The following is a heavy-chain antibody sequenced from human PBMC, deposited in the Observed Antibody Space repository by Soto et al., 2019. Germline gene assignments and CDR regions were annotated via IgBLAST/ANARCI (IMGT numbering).Heavy chain of an antibody. CDR1: GGSISSYY. Sequence: PSETLSLTCTVSGGSISSYYWSWIRQPAGKGLEWIGRIHTSGSTDYNPSLKSRVTMSLDTSKNHFSLKLSSVTAADTAVYYCARNPSYNWNPFDYWGQGTLVTVS. V-gene: IGHV4-4*07. CDR2: IHTSGST. D-gene: IGHD1-20*01. CDR3: ARNPSYNWNPFDY. J-gene: IGHJ4*02.